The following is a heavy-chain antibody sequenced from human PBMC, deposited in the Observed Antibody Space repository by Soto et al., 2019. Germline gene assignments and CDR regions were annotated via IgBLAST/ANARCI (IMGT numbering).Heavy chain of an antibody. CDR2: MNPNSGNT. CDR1: GYTFTSYD. Sequence: ASVKVSCKASGYTFTSYDINWVRQATGQGLEWMGWMNPNSGNTGYAQKFQGRVTMTRNTSISTAYMELSSLRSEDTAVYYCARGAPLFGYCTNGVCNPAAFDIWGQGTMVTVSS. CDR3: ARGAPLFGYCTNGVCNPAAFDI. J-gene: IGHJ3*02. V-gene: IGHV1-8*01. D-gene: IGHD2-8*01.